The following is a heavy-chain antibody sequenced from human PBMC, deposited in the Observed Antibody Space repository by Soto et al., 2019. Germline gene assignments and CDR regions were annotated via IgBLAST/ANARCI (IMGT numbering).Heavy chain of an antibody. J-gene: IGHJ5*02. CDR1: GFSLSTSGMR. CDR2: IDWDDDK. V-gene: IGHV2-70*04. Sequence: SGPTLVNPTQTLTLTCTFSGFSLSTSGMRVSWIRQPPGKALEWLARIDWDDDKYYRTSLKSRLTISKDTSKHQVVLTVTNMDPVDTATYYCAKTGTDGSWFDPWGQGTLVTVSS. CDR3: AKTGTDGSWFDP. D-gene: IGHD1-1*01.